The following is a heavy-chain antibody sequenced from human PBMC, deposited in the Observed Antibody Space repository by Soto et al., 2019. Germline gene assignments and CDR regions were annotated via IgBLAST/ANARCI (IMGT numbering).Heavy chain of an antibody. V-gene: IGHV3-7*01. Sequence: SGGSLRLSCAASGFTMSSYWMSWVRQAPGKGLEWVANIKQDGSEKYYVDSVKGRFTISRDNAKNSLYLQMNSLRAEDTAVYFCARDGAPPPRVAHWGQGTLVTVAS. CDR2: IKQDGSEK. CDR3: ARDGAPPPRVAH. CDR1: GFTMSSYW. J-gene: IGHJ4*02. D-gene: IGHD3-16*01.